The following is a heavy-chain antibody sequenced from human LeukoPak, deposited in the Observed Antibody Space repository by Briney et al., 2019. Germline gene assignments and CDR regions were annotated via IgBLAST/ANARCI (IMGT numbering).Heavy chain of an antibody. J-gene: IGHJ4*02. CDR3: ARAEATLLLGY. Sequence: GASVKVSCKASGYTFTYYGIIWLRQAPGQGPQWMGWISAHNGKTNYAQKFQGRVTMTTDTSTNTVYMEVRSLTSDDTAVYYCARAEATLLLGYWGQGTLVTVSS. CDR1: GYTFTYYG. CDR2: ISAHNGKT. V-gene: IGHV1-18*01. D-gene: IGHD5-12*01.